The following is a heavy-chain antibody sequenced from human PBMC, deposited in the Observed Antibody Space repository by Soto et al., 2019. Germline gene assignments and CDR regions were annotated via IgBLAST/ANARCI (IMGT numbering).Heavy chain of an antibody. V-gene: IGHV4-39*01. CDR2: IYYSGST. CDR3: ALLAAGDAFDI. D-gene: IGHD6-19*01. J-gene: IGHJ3*02. Sequence: PSETLSLTCTFSCGSISSSSYYWGWIRQPPGKGLEWIGSIYYSGSTYYNPSLKSRVTISVDTSKNQFSLKLSSVTAADTAVYYCALLAAGDAFDIWGQGTMVTVSS. CDR1: CGSISSSSYY.